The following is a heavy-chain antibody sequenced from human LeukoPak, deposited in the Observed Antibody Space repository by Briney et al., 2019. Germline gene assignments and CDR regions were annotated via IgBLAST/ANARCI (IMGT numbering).Heavy chain of an antibody. Sequence: GGSLRLSCAASGFTFSSYSMNWVRQAPGKGLEWVSSISSSSSYIYYADSVKGRFTISRDNAKNSLYLQMNSLRAEDTAVYYCARVAMYYYDSSGYYYEDYWGQGTLVTVSS. CDR3: ARVAMYYYDSSGYYYEDY. CDR2: ISSSSSYI. CDR1: GFTFSSYS. J-gene: IGHJ4*02. V-gene: IGHV3-21*01. D-gene: IGHD3-22*01.